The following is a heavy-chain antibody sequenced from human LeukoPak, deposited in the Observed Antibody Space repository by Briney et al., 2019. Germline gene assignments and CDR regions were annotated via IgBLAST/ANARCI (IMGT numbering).Heavy chain of an antibody. CDR3: AKDVVVAATAVWYFDY. CDR1: GFTFSSYA. V-gene: IGHV3-23*01. D-gene: IGHD2-15*01. CDR2: ISGSGGST. J-gene: IGHJ4*02. Sequence: PGGSLRLSCAASGFTFSSYAMSWVRQAPGKGLEWVSAISGSGGSTYYADPVKGRFTISRDNSKNTLYLQMNSLRAEDTAVYYCAKDVVVAATAVWYFDYWGQGTLVTVSS.